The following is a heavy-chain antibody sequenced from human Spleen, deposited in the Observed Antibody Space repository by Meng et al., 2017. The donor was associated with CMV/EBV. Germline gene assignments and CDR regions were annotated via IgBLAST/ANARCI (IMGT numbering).Heavy chain of an antibody. CDR1: GGSFSGSY. D-gene: IGHD3-3*01. CDR2: IDHSEST. J-gene: IGHJ4*02. CDR3: ASQGPYYDFWSGYYG. Sequence: FYGGSFSGSYSSWLRQPPGQGLKWIGNIDHSESTNYTPSRRRRVTISVDTSKSQFSLKLSSVTAADTAVYYCASQGPYYDFWSGYYGWGQGTLVTVSS. V-gene: IGHV4-34*01.